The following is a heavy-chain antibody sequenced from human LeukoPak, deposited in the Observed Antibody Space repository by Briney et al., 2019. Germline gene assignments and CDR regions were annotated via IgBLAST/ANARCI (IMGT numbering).Heavy chain of an antibody. Sequence: GGSLRLSCAASGFTFRSYWVSWVRQAPGKGLEWVANIKQDGNEKYYADSVKGRFTISRDNSKNTLYLQMNSLRAEDTAVYYCAKEGPYHDTARSGNFDYWGQGTLVTVSS. V-gene: IGHV3-7*01. CDR1: GFTFRSYW. CDR3: AKEGPYHDTARSGNFDY. CDR2: IKQDGNEK. J-gene: IGHJ4*02. D-gene: IGHD3-22*01.